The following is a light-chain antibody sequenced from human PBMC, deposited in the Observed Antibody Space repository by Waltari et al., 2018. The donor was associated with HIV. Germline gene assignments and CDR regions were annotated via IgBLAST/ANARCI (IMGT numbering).Light chain of an antibody. J-gene: IGKJ2*01. CDR2: SAS. CDR3: QHYNNWPYT. V-gene: IGKV3-15*01. Sequence: VMTQSPATVSVSPGEGATLSCRASHSIGNNLAWHQQRPGQAPRLLIYSASTRATGIPARFSGSGSGTQFTLTIDSLQSEDFAIYYCQHYNNWPYTFGQGTRLEIK. CDR1: HSIGNN.